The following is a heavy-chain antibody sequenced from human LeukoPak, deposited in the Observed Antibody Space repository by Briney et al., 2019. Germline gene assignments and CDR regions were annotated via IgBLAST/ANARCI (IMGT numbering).Heavy chain of an antibody. CDR1: GVSISSSNSY. D-gene: IGHD3-22*01. J-gene: IGHJ4*02. Sequence: SETLSLTCTVSGVSISSSNSYWGWIRQPPGRGLEWIGSIYYSGSTYYNPSLKGRVTISVDTSKNQLSLKLSSVTAADTAVYYCARVVYDSSGYYPSLFDYWGQGTLVTVSS. CDR2: IYYSGST. V-gene: IGHV4-39*07. CDR3: ARVVYDSSGYYPSLFDY.